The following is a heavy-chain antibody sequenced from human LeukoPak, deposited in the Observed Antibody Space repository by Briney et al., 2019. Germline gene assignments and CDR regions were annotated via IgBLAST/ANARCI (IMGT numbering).Heavy chain of an antibody. D-gene: IGHD4-23*01. V-gene: IGHV3-7*01. CDR2: IKQDGSEK. J-gene: IGHJ5*02. CDR1: GFTFSSYW. CDR3: ARETTVVTDTAWFDP. Sequence: PGGSLRLSCAASGFTFSSYWMSWVRQAPGKGLEWVANIKQDGSEKYYVDSVKGRFIISRDNAKNSLYLQMNSLRAEDTAVYYCARETTVVTDTAWFDPWGQGTLVTVSS.